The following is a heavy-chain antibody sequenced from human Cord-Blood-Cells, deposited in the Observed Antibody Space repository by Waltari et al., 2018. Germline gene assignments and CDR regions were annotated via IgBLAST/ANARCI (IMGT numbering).Heavy chain of an antibody. CDR2: FDPEDGET. D-gene: IGHD3-22*01. Sequence: QVQLVQSGAEVKKPGASVKVSCKVSGYTLTELSMPWVRQAPGKGFEWMGGFDPEDGETIYAQKFQGRVTMTEDTSTDTAYMELSSLRSEDTAVYYCATHTPPHYYDSSGYYYYGMDVWGQGTTVTVSS. CDR1: GYTLTELS. V-gene: IGHV1-24*01. CDR3: ATHTPPHYYDSSGYYYYGMDV. J-gene: IGHJ6*02.